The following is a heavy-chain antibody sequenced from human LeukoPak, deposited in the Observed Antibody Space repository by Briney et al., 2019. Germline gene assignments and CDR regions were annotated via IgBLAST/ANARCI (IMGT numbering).Heavy chain of an antibody. J-gene: IGHJ4*02. CDR2: ISYDGSNK. CDR3: ARVLGRGAMAPFDY. V-gene: IGHV3-30-3*01. Sequence: GGSLRLSCAASGFTFSSYAMHWVRQAPGKGLEGVAVISYDGSNKYYADSVKGRFTISRDNTKDTLYLQMNSLRAEDTAVYYCARVLGRGAMAPFDYWGQGTLVSVSS. CDR1: GFTFSSYA. D-gene: IGHD3-16*01.